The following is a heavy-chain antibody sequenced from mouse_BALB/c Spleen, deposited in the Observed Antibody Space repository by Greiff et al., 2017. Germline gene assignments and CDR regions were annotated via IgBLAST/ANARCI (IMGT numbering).Heavy chain of an antibody. CDR1: GFTFSSYA. CDR2: ISSGGST. Sequence: EVMLVESGGGLVKPGGSLKLSCAASGFTFSSYAMSWVRQTPEKRLEWVASISSGGSTYYPDSVKGRFTISRDNARNILYLQMSSLRSEDTAMYYCASRGGLYGNYTGGYWGQGTSVTVSS. CDR3: ASRGGLYGNYTGGY. D-gene: IGHD2-1*01. J-gene: IGHJ4*01. V-gene: IGHV5-6-5*01.